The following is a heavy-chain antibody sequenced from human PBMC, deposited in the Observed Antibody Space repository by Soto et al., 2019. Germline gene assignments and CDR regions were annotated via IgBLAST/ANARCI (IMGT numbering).Heavy chain of an antibody. Sequence: PGGSLRLSCAASGFTFSSYAMHWVRQAPGKGLEWVAVISYDGSNKYYADSVKGRFTISRDNSKNTLYLQMNSLRAEDTAVYYCARDDCTNGVCHSYYYYGMDVWGQGTTVTVSS. CDR2: ISYDGSNK. J-gene: IGHJ6*02. CDR3: ARDDCTNGVCHSYYYYGMDV. V-gene: IGHV3-30-3*01. D-gene: IGHD2-8*01. CDR1: GFTFSSYA.